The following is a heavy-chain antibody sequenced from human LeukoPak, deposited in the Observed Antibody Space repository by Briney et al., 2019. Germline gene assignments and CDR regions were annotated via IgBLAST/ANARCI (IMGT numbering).Heavy chain of an antibody. D-gene: IGHD2-2*02. CDR3: ARQTRYCSSTSCYTNFDY. Sequence: PSETLSLTCAVYGGSFSGYYWSWIRQPPGKGLEWIGEINHSGSTNYNPSLKSRVTISVDTSKNQFSLKLSSVTAADTAVYYCARQTRYCSSTSCYTNFDYWGQGTLVTVSS. CDR1: GGSFSGYY. V-gene: IGHV4-34*01. J-gene: IGHJ4*02. CDR2: INHSGST.